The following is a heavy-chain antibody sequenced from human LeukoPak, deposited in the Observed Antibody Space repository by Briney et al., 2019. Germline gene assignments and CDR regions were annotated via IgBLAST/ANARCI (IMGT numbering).Heavy chain of an antibody. CDR2: MNPNSGNT. V-gene: IGHV1-8*01. D-gene: IGHD3-22*01. Sequence: SSVKVSCKASGYTFTSYDINWVRQATGQGLEWMGWMNPNSGNTGYAQKFQGRVTMTRNTSISTAYMELSSLGSEDTAVYYCARGDPVEVVIFRYYGMDVWGQGTTVTVSS. J-gene: IGHJ6*02. CDR1: GYTFTSYD. CDR3: ARGDPVEVVIFRYYGMDV.